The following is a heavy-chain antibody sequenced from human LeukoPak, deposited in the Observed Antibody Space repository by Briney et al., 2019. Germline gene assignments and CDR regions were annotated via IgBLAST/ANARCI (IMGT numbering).Heavy chain of an antibody. CDR2: IYPGDSDT. V-gene: IGHV5-51*01. Sequence: GESLKISCKGSGYSFTSYLIGRVRQMPEKGLEWMGIIYPGDSDTRYSPSFQGQVTISADKSISTAYLQWSSLKASDTAMYYCARQHLGYCSGGNCYSDYWGQGTLVTVSS. CDR3: ARQHLGYCSGGNCYSDY. D-gene: IGHD2-15*01. CDR1: GYSFTSYL. J-gene: IGHJ4*02.